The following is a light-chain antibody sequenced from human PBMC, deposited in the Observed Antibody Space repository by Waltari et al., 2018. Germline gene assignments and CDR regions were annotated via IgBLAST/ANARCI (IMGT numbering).Light chain of an antibody. CDR3: QQYYENPQT. J-gene: IGKJ2*01. CDR2: WAS. CDR1: QSLLYTSDNRNY. V-gene: IGKV4-1*01. Sequence: DIVMTQSPESLAVSLGGRATIRCRSSQSLLYTSDNRNYLAWYQFKPGKPPVLLLYWASTRASGVPGRFSGSGSGTDFTLTISSLQAEDVATYHCQQYYENPQTFGQGTKLEIK.